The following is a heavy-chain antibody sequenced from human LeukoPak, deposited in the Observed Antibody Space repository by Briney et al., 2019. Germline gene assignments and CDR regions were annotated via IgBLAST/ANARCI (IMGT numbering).Heavy chain of an antibody. CDR1: GFTFSNYW. Sequence: GGSLRLSCAASGFTFSNYWMSWVRQAPGKGLEWVANIKQDGSEKYYVDFVKGRFTISRDNAKNSLYLQMNSLRAEDTVVYYCARLSATEDYFDYWGQGTLVTVSS. CDR3: ARLSATEDYFDY. CDR2: IKQDGSEK. D-gene: IGHD4-17*01. V-gene: IGHV3-7*03. J-gene: IGHJ4*02.